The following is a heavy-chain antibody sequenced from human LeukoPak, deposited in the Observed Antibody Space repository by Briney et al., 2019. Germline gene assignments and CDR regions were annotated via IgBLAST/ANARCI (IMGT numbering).Heavy chain of an antibody. D-gene: IGHD2-2*01. Sequence: PGTLSLTCAVYGGSFSGYYWSWIRQPPGKGLEWIGEINHSGSTNYNPSLKSRVTISVDTSKNQFSLKLSSVTAADTAVYYCARVVVVVPAATNYFDYWGQGTLVTVSS. CDR2: INHSGST. CDR3: ARVVVVVPAATNYFDY. J-gene: IGHJ4*02. V-gene: IGHV4-34*01. CDR1: GGSFSGYY.